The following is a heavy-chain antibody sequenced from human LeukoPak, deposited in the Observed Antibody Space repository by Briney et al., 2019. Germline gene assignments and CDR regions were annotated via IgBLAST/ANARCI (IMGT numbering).Heavy chain of an antibody. Sequence: GGSLRLSCAASGFTFSSYGMHWVRQAPGKGLEWVSFIRYDGNTKYYADSVKGRFTISRDNYKNTLYLQMNSLRAEDTAVYYCAKGEVGAAAPGYWGQGDLVTVSP. D-gene: IGHD1-26*01. CDR2: IRYDGNTK. J-gene: IGHJ4*02. CDR3: AKGEVGAAAPGY. V-gene: IGHV3-30*02. CDR1: GFTFSSYG.